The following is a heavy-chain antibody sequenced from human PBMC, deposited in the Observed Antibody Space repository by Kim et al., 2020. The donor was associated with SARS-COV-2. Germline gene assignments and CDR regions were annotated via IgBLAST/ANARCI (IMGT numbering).Heavy chain of an antibody. J-gene: IGHJ4*02. CDR2: INHSGST. D-gene: IGHD3-22*01. Sequence: SETLSLTCAVYGGSFSGYYWTWIRQPPGKGLEWIGEINHSGSTHHNPSLQSRVTISVDTSKNQFSLKLSSVTAADTAVYYCARAPENPYYYDSSGYYFYWGQGTLVTVSS. CDR1: GGSFSGYY. V-gene: IGHV4-34*01. CDR3: ARAPENPYYYDSSGYYFY.